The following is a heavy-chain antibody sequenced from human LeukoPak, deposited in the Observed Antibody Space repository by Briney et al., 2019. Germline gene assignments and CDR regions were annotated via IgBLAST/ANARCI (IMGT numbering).Heavy chain of an antibody. CDR3: ATRTFYYDNSALSHEY. V-gene: IGHV4-34*01. CDR1: GVSFSGHY. Sequence: SETLSLTCAVYGVSFSGHYWSWIRQPPRKGLEWIGEISHGRSTNYNPSLKSRVTISVDPSKNQFSLKLSSVTAADTAVYYCATRTFYYDNSALSHEYWGQGTLVTVSS. CDR2: ISHGRST. D-gene: IGHD3-22*01. J-gene: IGHJ4*02.